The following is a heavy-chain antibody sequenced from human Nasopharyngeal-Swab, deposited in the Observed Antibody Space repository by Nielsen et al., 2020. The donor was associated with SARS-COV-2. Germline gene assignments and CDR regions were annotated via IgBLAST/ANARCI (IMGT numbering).Heavy chain of an antibody. Sequence: GESLKISCAASGFTFSSYAMHWVRQAPGKGLEWVAVISYDGSNKYYADSVEGRFTISRDNSNNTLYLQMNSLRADDTAVYYCARDRGYSGYIIDYWGQGTLVTVSS. CDR2: ISYDGSNK. D-gene: IGHD5-12*01. CDR1: GFTFSSYA. V-gene: IGHV3-30*04. CDR3: ARDRGYSGYIIDY. J-gene: IGHJ4*02.